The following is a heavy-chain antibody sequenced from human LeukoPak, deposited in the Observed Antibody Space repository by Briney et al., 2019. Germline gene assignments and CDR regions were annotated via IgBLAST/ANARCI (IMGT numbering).Heavy chain of an antibody. CDR3: ARLKGVPAADY. J-gene: IGHJ4*02. D-gene: IGHD2-2*01. CDR2: IFYSGSP. CDR1: GGTISSTSYY. Sequence: SETLSLTCTVSGGTISSTSYYWGWIRQPPGKGLEWIGSIFYSGSPYYNPSLKSRDTISVDTSKNQFSLKLTSVTAADTAMYYCARLKGVPAADYWGQGTLVTVSS. V-gene: IGHV4-39*01.